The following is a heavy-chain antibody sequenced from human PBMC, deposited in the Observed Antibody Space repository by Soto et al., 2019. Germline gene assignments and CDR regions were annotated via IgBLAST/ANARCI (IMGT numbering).Heavy chain of an antibody. Sequence: ASVKVSCKASGYTFTGYYMHWVRQAPGQGLEWMGWINPNSGGTNYAQKFQGWVTMTRDTSISTAYMELSRLRSDDTAVYYCARDPRSTRVKGSKPLDYWGQGTLVTVSS. CDR3: ARDPRSTRVKGSKPLDY. D-gene: IGHD3-10*01. CDR2: INPNSGGT. J-gene: IGHJ4*02. CDR1: GYTFTGYY. V-gene: IGHV1-2*04.